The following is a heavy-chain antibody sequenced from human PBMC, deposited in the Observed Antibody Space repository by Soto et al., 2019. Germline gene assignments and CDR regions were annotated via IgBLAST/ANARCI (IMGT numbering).Heavy chain of an antibody. CDR1: GYTFIGYY. CDR2: INPRSGDT. Sequence: QVQLVQSGAEVKKPGASVKVSCKASGYTFIGYYIHWVRQAPGQGLEWMGRINPRSGDTTYAQKFQGRLTMTRDTSSSTAYMELSRLRSDDTAVYYCGRYGVGATPLVWFDPGGKGSRVTFSS. V-gene: IGHV1-2*06. CDR3: GRYGVGATPLVWFDP. D-gene: IGHD1-26*01. J-gene: IGHJ5*02.